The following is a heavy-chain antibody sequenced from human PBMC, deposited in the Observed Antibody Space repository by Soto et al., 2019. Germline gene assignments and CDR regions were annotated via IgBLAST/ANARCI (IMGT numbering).Heavy chain of an antibody. V-gene: IGHV1-18*01. CDR1: GYTFSNYG. Sequence: TSVKVSRHTSGYTFSNYGITWVRQAPGQPLEWLGWISLYSDGTNYAQKFQGRVSMTTDTSTTTAYMELRSLRSDDTAVYYCARVVPGAEAWFGPWGQGTLVTVSS. J-gene: IGHJ5*02. CDR2: ISLYSDGT. CDR3: ARVVPGAEAWFGP. D-gene: IGHD2-2*01.